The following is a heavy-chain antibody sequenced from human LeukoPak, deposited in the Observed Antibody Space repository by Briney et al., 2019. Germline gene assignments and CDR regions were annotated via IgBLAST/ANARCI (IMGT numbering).Heavy chain of an antibody. V-gene: IGHV1-2*02. CDR3: ARLSSTTYRDWFDP. D-gene: IGHD2/OR15-2a*01. CDR2: INPKNGGT. CDR1: GYTFIDFY. J-gene: IGHJ5*02. Sequence: ASVKVSCKTSGYTFIDFYMHWVRQAPGQALEWMGWINPKNGGTNYAQKFQGRVTMTRDTSISTAYMELSRLRSDDTAAYYCARLSSTTYRDWFDPWGRGTLVTVSS.